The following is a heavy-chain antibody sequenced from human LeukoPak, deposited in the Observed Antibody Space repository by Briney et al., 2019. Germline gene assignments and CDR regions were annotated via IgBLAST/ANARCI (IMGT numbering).Heavy chain of an antibody. CDR1: GFTFSSYW. D-gene: IGHD6-13*01. V-gene: IGHV3-7*01. CDR2: IKQDGSEK. Sequence: GGSLRLSCAASGFTFSSYWMSWVRQAPGKGLEWVAIIKQDGSEKKYVDSVKGRFTISRDNAKNSLYLQMNSLRAEDTAMYYCMTASRSSSWPPPTWGQGTLVTVSS. CDR3: MTASRSSSWPPPT. J-gene: IGHJ5*02.